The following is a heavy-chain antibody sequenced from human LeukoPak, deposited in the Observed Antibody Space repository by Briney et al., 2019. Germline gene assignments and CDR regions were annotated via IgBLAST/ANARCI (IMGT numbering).Heavy chain of an antibody. V-gene: IGHV3-48*02. CDR3: ARAPTPYLTYYMDD. J-gene: IGHJ6*03. D-gene: IGHD2-21*01. CDR1: GFTFSSYA. CDR2: IGSSGSAGNNI. Sequence: GGSLRLSCAAAGFTFSSYAMSWVRQAPGKWLEWSSYIGSSGSAGNNIYYAVSVKGRFTISRDNAKDSLFLQMNSLRDADTAVYYCARAPTPYLTYYMDDWGKGTTVTVSS.